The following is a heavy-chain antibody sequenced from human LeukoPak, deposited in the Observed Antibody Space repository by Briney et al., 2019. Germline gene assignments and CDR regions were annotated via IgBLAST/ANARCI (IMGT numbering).Heavy chain of an antibody. CDR1: GYTFTSYY. CDR2: INPSGGST. CDR3: ARGLEGSDDIFPYGMDV. J-gene: IGHJ6*02. D-gene: IGHD3-9*01. V-gene: IGHV1-46*01. Sequence: ASVKVSCKASGYTFTSYYMHWVRQAPGQGLEWMGIINPSGGSTSYAQKFQGRVTMTRDTSTSTVYMELSSLRSEDTAAYYCARGLEGSDDIFPYGMDVWGQGTTVTVSS.